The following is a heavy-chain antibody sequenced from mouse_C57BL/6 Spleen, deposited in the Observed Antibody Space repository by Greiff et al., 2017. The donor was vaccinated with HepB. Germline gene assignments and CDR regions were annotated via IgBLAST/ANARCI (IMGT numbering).Heavy chain of an antibody. CDR2: IHPNSGST. CDR3: ARCITTLVAPYYYAMDY. Sequence: QVQLQQPGAELVKPGASVKLSCKASGYTFTSYWMHWVKQRPGQGLEWIGMIHPNSGSTNYNEKFKSKATLTVDKSSSTAYMQLSSLTSEDSAVYYCARCITTLVAPYYYAMDYWGQGTSVTVSS. J-gene: IGHJ4*01. D-gene: IGHD1-1*01. V-gene: IGHV1-64*01. CDR1: GYTFTSYW.